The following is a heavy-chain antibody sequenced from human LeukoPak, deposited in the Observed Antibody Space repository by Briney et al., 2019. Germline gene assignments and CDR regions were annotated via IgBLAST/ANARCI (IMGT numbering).Heavy chain of an antibody. CDR1: GFIFINHW. J-gene: IGHJ4*02. CDR2: INERVSET. Sequence: GGPLRLSCAASGFIFINHWMTWVRQAPGKGLNWVANINERVSETYYADYVKGRFTISRDNTKKSLFLQLNSLSAEDTAMYYCAKDYSFSNFNWGQGTLVTVSS. CDR3: AKDYSFSNFN. V-gene: IGHV3-7*01. D-gene: IGHD2-15*01.